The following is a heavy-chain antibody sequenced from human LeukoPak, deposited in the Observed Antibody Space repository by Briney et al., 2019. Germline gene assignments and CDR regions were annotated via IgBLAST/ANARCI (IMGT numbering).Heavy chain of an antibody. CDR3: AKVGFTYGFAQSEH. Sequence: GGSLRLSCAASGFTFSSYAMSWVRQAPGKGLEWVSAISGSGGSTYYADSVKGRFTISRDNSKNTLYLQMNNLRAEDTAVYYCAKVGFTYGFAQSEHWGQGTLVTVSS. CDR2: ISGSGGST. J-gene: IGHJ4*02. V-gene: IGHV3-23*01. D-gene: IGHD5-18*01. CDR1: GFTFSSYA.